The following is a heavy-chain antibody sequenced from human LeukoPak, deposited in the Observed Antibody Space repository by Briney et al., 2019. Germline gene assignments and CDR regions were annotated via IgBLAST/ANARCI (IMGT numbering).Heavy chain of an antibody. CDR2: IIPIFGTA. CDR3: AREGRVVGAKACDAFDI. V-gene: IGHV1-69*01. CDR1: NYTFTSYG. D-gene: IGHD1-26*01. Sequence: KVSCKASNYTFTSYGISWVRQAPGQGLEWMGGIIPIFGTANYAQKFQGRVTITADESTSTAYMELSSLRSEDTAVYYCAREGRVVGAKACDAFDIWGQGTMVTVSS. J-gene: IGHJ3*02.